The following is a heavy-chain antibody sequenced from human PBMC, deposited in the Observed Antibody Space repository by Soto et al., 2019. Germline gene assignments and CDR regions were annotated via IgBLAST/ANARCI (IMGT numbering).Heavy chain of an antibody. Sequence: PSQTLSLTCAISGDSVSNNSAAWNWIRQSPSRGLEWLGRTYYRSKWFNNYALSVKGRITINPDTSKNQFSLQLNSVTPEDTVVYSCPSEGRLAASIFHSWCDPCGQRPRGTVSS. CDR2: TYYRSKWFN. D-gene: IGHD3-3*02. CDR3: PSEGRLAASIFHSWCDP. V-gene: IGHV6-1*01. J-gene: IGHJ5*02. CDR1: GDSVSNNSAA.